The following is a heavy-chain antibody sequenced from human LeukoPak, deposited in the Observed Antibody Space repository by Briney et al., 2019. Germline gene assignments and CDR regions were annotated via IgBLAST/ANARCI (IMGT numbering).Heavy chain of an antibody. V-gene: IGHV3-74*01. CDR3: VAGMGNY. CDR2: INSDGNII. Sequence: GGSLRLSCAASGFTFRTYSMHWARQVPGKGLVWVSRINSDGNIISYADSVKGRFTISRDNTRNMVYLQMNSLTAEDSAVYYCVAGMGNYWGQGTLVSV. J-gene: IGHJ4*02. CDR1: GFTFRTYS. D-gene: IGHD1-26*01.